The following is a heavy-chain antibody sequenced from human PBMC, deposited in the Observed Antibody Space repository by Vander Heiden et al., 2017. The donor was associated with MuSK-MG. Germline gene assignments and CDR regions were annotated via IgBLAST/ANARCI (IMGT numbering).Heavy chain of an antibody. J-gene: IGHJ3*02. Sequence: EVQLVQSGAEVKKPGESLKIYCKGSGYSFTSYWIGWVRQMPGKGPEWMGIIYPGDSDTRYSPSLQGQVTFSADKSISTAYLQWSRMKASDTAMYYCAIQSGDQAFDIWVEGRMVTVSS. CDR2: IYPGDSDT. CDR3: AIQSGDQAFDI. V-gene: IGHV5-51*01. D-gene: IGHD7-27*01. CDR1: GYSFTSYW.